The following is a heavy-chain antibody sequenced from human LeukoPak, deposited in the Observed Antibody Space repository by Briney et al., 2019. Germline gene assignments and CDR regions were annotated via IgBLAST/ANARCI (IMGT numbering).Heavy chain of an antibody. Sequence: ASVKVSCKASGFTFNAYNIHWVRQAPGQGLEWMGWINPKSGGANYAQKFQGRVTMTRDTSISTAYMELSRLRSDDTALYYCASCYYDTTGYSFDYWGQGTLVTVSS. V-gene: IGHV1-2*02. CDR3: ASCYYDTTGYSFDY. J-gene: IGHJ4*02. CDR1: GFTFNAYN. CDR2: INPKSGGA. D-gene: IGHD3-22*01.